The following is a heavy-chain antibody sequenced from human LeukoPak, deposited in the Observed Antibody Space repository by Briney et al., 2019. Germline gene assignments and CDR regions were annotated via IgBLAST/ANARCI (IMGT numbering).Heavy chain of an antibody. Sequence: PGGTLSLSCAASGFTFSSYGMNWVRQAPGKGLARVSAISGSGGSTYYADSVKGRFTISRENSKNTLYLQMNSLRAEDTAVYYCAKDERWLQFAPYYFDYWGQGTLVTVSS. CDR1: GFTFSSYG. CDR3: AKDERWLQFAPYYFDY. V-gene: IGHV3-23*01. D-gene: IGHD5-24*01. CDR2: ISGSGGST. J-gene: IGHJ4*02.